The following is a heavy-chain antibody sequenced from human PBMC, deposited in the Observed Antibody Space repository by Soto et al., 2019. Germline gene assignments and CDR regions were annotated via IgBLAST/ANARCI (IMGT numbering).Heavy chain of an antibody. CDR2: INPASQLR. CDR3: ARMKLARLDH. J-gene: IGHJ4*02. CDR1: GVSFNSYG. Sequence: QVQLLQSGTEVKRPGSSVKVSCRASGVSFNSYGFAWVRQAPGRGLEWVGKINPASQLRNYQQSLQGRVTITADTSRTTAYMELSGLTSEDTAVYYCARMKLARLDHWGQGTLVTVSS. V-gene: IGHV1-69*09.